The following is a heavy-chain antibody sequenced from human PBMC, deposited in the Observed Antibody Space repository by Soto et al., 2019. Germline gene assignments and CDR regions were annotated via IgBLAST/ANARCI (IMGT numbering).Heavy chain of an antibody. V-gene: IGHV1-18*01. J-gene: IGHJ4*02. CDR1: GYTFTSYG. Sequence: QVQLVQSGAEVKKPGASVKVSCKASGYTFTSYGIGWVRQAPEQGLEWMGWISGYNGNTNYAQKHQGRVTMTTDTSTSKAYRELRSLRSDDTAVYYCARVIASAADFDYWGQGTLVTVSS. D-gene: IGHD6-13*01. CDR3: ARVIASAADFDY. CDR2: ISGYNGNT.